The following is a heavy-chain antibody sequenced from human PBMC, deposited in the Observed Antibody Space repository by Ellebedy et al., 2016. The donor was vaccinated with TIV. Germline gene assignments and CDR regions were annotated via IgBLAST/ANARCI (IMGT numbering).Heavy chain of an antibody. CDR1: GFTFSSYP. J-gene: IGHJ1*01. CDR2: ITGTSNTI. V-gene: IGHV3-48*04. CDR3: VKGEVRAENFQY. Sequence: GGSLRLXXAASGFTFSSYPMTWVRQAPGKGLEWIAYITGTSNTIYYADSVKGRFTISRDNSKNTLYLQMSNLRSEDTAVYYCVKGEVRAENFQYWGQGTLVTVSS.